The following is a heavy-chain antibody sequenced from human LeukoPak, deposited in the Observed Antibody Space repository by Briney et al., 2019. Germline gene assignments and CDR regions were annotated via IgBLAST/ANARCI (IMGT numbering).Heavy chain of an antibody. Sequence: SGGSLRLSCAASGFTFSTYGMHWVRQAPGKGLEWVAVIWYDGSTKYYADSVKARFTISRDSSNNTLYLQMNSLRAEDTAVYYCARPTYSGSYYWFDYWGQGTLVTVSS. CDR1: GFTFSTYG. D-gene: IGHD1-26*01. V-gene: IGHV3-33*01. CDR2: IWYDGSTK. J-gene: IGHJ4*02. CDR3: ARPTYSGSYYWFDY.